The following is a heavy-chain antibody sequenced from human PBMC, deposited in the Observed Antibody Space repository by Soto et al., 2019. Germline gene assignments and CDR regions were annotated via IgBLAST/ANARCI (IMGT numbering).Heavy chain of an antibody. Sequence: ASVKVSCKASGYTYSSYGISWVRQAPGQGLEWMGWISAYNGNTNYAQKLQGRVTMTTDTSTSTAYMELRSLRSDDTAVYYCARDHRFLEWLIGPAIDYWGQGTLVTVSS. CDR2: ISAYNGNT. V-gene: IGHV1-18*01. CDR1: GYTYSSYG. CDR3: ARDHRFLEWLIGPAIDY. D-gene: IGHD3-3*01. J-gene: IGHJ4*02.